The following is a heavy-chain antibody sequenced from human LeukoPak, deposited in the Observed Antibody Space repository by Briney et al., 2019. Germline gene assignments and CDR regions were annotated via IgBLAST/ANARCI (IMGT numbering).Heavy chain of an antibody. Sequence: TGGSLRLSCAASGFTFSTYWMHWVRQAPGKGLLWVSRANSDGSSTTYADSVKGRFTISRDNAKNTLYLQMNSLRAEDTAVYYCARDLRYQLPLDYWGQGTLVTVSS. CDR3: ARDLRYQLPLDY. V-gene: IGHV3-74*01. D-gene: IGHD2-2*01. J-gene: IGHJ4*02. CDR2: ANSDGSST. CDR1: GFTFSTYW.